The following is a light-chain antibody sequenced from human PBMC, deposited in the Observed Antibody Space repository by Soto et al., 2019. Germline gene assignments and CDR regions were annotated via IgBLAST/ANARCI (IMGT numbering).Light chain of an antibody. CDR2: DVS. Sequence: QSVLTQPASVSGSPGQSITISCTGTSSDVGGYNYVSWYQQHPGKAPKLMIYDVSNRPSGVSNRFSGSKSGNTASLTISGLQAEDEADYYCSSYTRSSTPYVFVTGTKVTVL. CDR3: SSYTRSSTPYV. CDR1: SSDVGGYNY. V-gene: IGLV2-14*01. J-gene: IGLJ1*01.